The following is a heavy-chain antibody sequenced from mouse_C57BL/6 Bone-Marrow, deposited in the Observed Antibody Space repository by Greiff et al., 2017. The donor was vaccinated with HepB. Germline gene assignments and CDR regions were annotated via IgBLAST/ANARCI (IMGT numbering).Heavy chain of an antibody. J-gene: IGHJ2*01. CDR1: GYTFTDYY. Sequence: EVQLQESGPVLVKPGASVKMSCKASGYTFTDYYMNWVKQSHGKSLEWIGVINPYNGGTSYNQKFKGKATLTVDKSSSTAYMELNSLTSEDSAVYYCATWVGYFDYWGQGTTLTVSS. CDR2: INPYNGGT. D-gene: IGHD1-1*02. CDR3: ATWVGYFDY. V-gene: IGHV1-19*01.